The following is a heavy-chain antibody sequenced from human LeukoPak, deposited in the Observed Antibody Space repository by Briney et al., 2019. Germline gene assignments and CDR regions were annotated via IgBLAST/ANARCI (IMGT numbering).Heavy chain of an antibody. CDR3: ARESHYYDSSGSRHYYGMDV. V-gene: IGHV3-48*03. Sequence: GGSLRLSCAASGFTFSSYEMNWVRQAPGKGLEWVSYISSSGSTIYYADSVKGRFTISRDNSKNTLYLQMNSLRAEDTAVYYCARESHYYDSSGSRHYYGMDVWGQGTTVTVSS. CDR2: ISSSGSTI. CDR1: GFTFSSYE. J-gene: IGHJ6*02. D-gene: IGHD3-22*01.